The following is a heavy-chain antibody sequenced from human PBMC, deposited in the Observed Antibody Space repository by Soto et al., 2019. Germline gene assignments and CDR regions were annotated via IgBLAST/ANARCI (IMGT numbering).Heavy chain of an antibody. D-gene: IGHD2-15*01. V-gene: IGHV3-15*01. CDR1: GFTFSNAW. CDR2: IKSKTDGGTT. Sequence: EVQLVESGGGLVKPGGSLRLSCVASGFTFSNAWMSWVRQAPGKGLEWVGRIKSKTDGGTTDYAAPVKGRFTISRDDSKNTLYLQMNSLKTEDTAVYYCTTDCSGGSCYSSGYYYMDVWGKGTTVTVSS. J-gene: IGHJ6*03. CDR3: TTDCSGGSCYSSGYYYMDV.